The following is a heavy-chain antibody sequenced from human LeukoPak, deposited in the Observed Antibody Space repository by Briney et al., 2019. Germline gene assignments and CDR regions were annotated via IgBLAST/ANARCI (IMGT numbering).Heavy chain of an antibody. J-gene: IGHJ3*02. CDR1: GSTFTNYG. V-gene: IGHV1-18*01. CDR3: ARGLDYGGNTLVMSASDM. CDR2: ISVYNGNT. D-gene: IGHD4-23*01. Sequence: ASVKVSCKASGSTFTNYGISWVRQAPGQGLELMGWISVYNGNTKYAQNLQGRATMTTDTSTSTAYTELRSLRSDDTAVYYCARGLDYGGNTLVMSASDMWGQGTMVTVSS.